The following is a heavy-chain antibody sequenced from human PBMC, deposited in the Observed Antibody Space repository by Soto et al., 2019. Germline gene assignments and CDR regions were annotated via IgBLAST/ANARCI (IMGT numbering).Heavy chain of an antibody. D-gene: IGHD1-1*01. J-gene: IGHJ4*02. CDR3: AKAGPITNSYFDY. V-gene: IGHV3-30*18. Sequence: QVQLVESGGGVVQPGRSLRLSCAASGFTFSSYGMHWVRQAPGKGLEWVTVISYDGNVAYYADSVKGRFTISRDNSKNTLSLQMNSLTTDSTAMFYCAKAGPITNSYFDYLGQGTLVTVSS. CDR1: GFTFSSYG. CDR2: ISYDGNVA.